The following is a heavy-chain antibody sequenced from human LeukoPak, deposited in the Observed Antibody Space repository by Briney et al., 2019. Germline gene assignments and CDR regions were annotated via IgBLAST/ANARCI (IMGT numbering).Heavy chain of an antibody. Sequence: SETLSLTCTVSGGSISSYYWSWIRQTPGKGLEWIGSIYHSGNTYYNPSLKSRVTILVDTSKNQFSLNLTSVTAADTAVYYCARQEFGSSWSPPEYFDLWGRGTLVTVSS. D-gene: IGHD6-19*01. CDR3: ARQEFGSSWSPPEYFDL. CDR2: IYHSGNT. CDR1: GGSISSYY. J-gene: IGHJ2*01. V-gene: IGHV4-59*08.